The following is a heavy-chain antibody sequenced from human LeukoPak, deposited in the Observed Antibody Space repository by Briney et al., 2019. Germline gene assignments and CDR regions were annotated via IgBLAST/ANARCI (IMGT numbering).Heavy chain of an antibody. CDR3: ARAPYTARDFDY. D-gene: IGHD5-18*01. Sequence: PSETLSLTCTVSGGSISSYYWSWIRQPPGKGLEWIGYIYYSGSTNYNPSLKSRVTISVDTSKNQFSLKLSSVTAADTAVYYCARAPYTARDFDYWGQGTLVTVSS. V-gene: IGHV4-59*01. J-gene: IGHJ4*02. CDR1: GGSISSYY. CDR2: IYYSGST.